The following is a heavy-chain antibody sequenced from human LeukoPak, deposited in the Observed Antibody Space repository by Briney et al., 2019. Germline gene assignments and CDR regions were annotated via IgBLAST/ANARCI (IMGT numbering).Heavy chain of an antibody. V-gene: IGHV4-39*01. J-gene: IGHJ4*02. Sequence: SETLSLTCTVSGGSISSSSYYWGWIRQPPGKELEWIGSIYYSGSTYYNPSLKSRVTISVDTSKNQFSLKLSSVTAADTAVYYYSSDITMIPGYYLDYWGQGTLVTVSS. CDR1: GGSISSSSYY. CDR3: SSDITMIPGYYLDY. D-gene: IGHD3-22*01. CDR2: IYYSGST.